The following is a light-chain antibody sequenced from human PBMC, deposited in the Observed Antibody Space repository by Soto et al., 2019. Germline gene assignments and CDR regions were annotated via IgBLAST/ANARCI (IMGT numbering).Light chain of an antibody. CDR3: PQYNSYYT. CDR2: QAS. J-gene: IGKJ2*01. V-gene: IGKV1-5*03. CDR1: QSISSW. Sequence: DIQLTQSPSTLSASVGDRVTITCRASQSISSWLAWYQQKAGKAPILLIYQASSLQSGVPSRFSGNGSGTEFSLTISCLQPYDFASYYCPQYNSYYTFGQGTQLVI.